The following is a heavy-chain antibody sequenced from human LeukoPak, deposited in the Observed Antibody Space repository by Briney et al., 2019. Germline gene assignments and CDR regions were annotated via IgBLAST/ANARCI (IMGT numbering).Heavy chain of an antibody. CDR1: GYTLTELS. Sequence: ASVKVSCKVSGYTLTELSMHWVRQAPGKGLEWMGGFDPEDGETIYAQKFQGRVTITTDESTSTAYMELSSLRSEDTAVYYCARGLDDFWSGYLVYWGQGTLVTVSS. J-gene: IGHJ4*02. CDR2: FDPEDGET. D-gene: IGHD3-3*01. V-gene: IGHV1-24*01. CDR3: ARGLDDFWSGYLVY.